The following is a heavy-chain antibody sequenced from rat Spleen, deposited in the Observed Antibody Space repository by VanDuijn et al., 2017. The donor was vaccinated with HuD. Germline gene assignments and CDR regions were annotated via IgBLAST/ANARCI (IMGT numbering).Heavy chain of an antibody. J-gene: IGHJ2*01. Sequence: EVQLVESGGGLVQPGRSTKLSCAASGFTFSNYGMAWVRQAPTKGLEWVATISYDGSSTYYRDSVKGRFTISRDNAKSTLYLQMDSLRSEDTATYFCARRYDFDYWGQGVMVTVSS. D-gene: IGHD1-11*01. CDR3: ARRYDFDY. CDR1: GFTFSNYG. V-gene: IGHV5-29*01. CDR2: ISYDGSST.